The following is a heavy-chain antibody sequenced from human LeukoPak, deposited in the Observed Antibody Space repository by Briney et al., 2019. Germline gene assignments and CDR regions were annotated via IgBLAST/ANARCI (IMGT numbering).Heavy chain of an antibody. V-gene: IGHV5-51*01. CDR3: AVSLPGGVYGDYKAKWFDP. D-gene: IGHD4-17*01. CDR1: GYSFTSYW. J-gene: IGHJ5*02. Sequence: GESLKISCKGSGYSFTSYWIGWVRQMPGKGLEWMGIIYPGDFDTRYSPSFQGQVTISADKSISTAYLQWSSLKASDTAMYYCAVSLPGGVYGDYKAKWFDPWGQGTLVTVSS. CDR2: IYPGDFDT.